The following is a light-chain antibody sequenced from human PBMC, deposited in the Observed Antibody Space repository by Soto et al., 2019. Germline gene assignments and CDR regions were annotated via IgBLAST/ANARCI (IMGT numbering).Light chain of an antibody. J-gene: IGLJ2*01. V-gene: IGLV2-8*01. CDR1: SSDVGGYNY. Sequence: QSVLTQPPSASGSPGQSVTISCTGTSSDVGGYNYVSWYQQHPGKAPKLMIYDVSTRPSGVPDRFSGSKSGNTASLTVSGLQAEDEADYYCSSYAPSSCWGVVFGGGTKLTVL. CDR3: SSYAPSSCWGVV. CDR2: DVS.